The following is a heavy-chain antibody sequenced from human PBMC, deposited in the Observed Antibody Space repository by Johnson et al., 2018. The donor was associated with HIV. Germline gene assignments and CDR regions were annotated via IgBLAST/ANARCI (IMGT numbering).Heavy chain of an antibody. CDR1: GFTFSTYA. J-gene: IGHJ3*02. Sequence: EVQLVESGGGVVQPGRSLRLSCAASGFTFSTYAMHWVRQAPGKGLEWVGRVKSKTDGGTTDYAAPVKGRFTISRDASKNTLYLQMNSLKTEDTAVYYCTTGLYWNDAFDIWGQGTMVTVSS. CDR3: TTGLYWNDAFDI. V-gene: IGHV3-15*01. CDR2: VKSKTDGGTT. D-gene: IGHD1-1*01.